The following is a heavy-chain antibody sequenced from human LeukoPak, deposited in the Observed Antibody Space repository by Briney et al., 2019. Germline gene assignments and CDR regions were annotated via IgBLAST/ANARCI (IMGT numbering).Heavy chain of an antibody. J-gene: IGHJ5*01. Sequence: PGGSLRLSCSASGTSVESNYMSWVRQAPGKGLEWVSLIYKNGKEYHAESAKGRFSISRDISKNSLDLQMNRLRGDDTAVYYCARESPTSGIDSWGQGTLVIVSS. D-gene: IGHD2-15*01. CDR2: IYKNGKE. CDR1: GTSVESNY. V-gene: IGHV3-53*01. CDR3: ARESPTSGIDS.